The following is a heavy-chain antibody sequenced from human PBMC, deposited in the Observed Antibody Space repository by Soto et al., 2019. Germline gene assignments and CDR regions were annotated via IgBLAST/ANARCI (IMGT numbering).Heavy chain of an antibody. V-gene: IGHV3-11*05. CDR3: AKTRVADSGYYFDH. CDR2: ISGGSSYT. D-gene: IGHD3-10*01. Sequence: QVQLVESGGGLVKPGGSLRLSCAASGLSFGDSYMSWIRQSAGKGLEWLSYISGGSSYTKYAESVKGRFTISRDNARRSLFLQVNGLRADDTAIYYCAKTRVADSGYYFDHWGQGTRVTVSS. CDR1: GLSFGDSY. J-gene: IGHJ4*02.